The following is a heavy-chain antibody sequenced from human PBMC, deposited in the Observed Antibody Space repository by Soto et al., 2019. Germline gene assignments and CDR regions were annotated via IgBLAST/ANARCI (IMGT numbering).Heavy chain of an antibody. Sequence: PGGSLRLSCPASGFTFSTYAMSWVRQAPRKGLEWVSAISGNGGDYTYYADSVKGRFTISRDNSKNTLYLQMNSLRAEDTAVYYCVPLCRYCSTTTPSWGQGTLVTVSS. V-gene: IGHV3-23*01. CDR3: VPLCRYCSTTTPS. CDR1: GFTFSTYA. J-gene: IGHJ4*02. D-gene: IGHD2-2*01. CDR2: ISGNGGDYT.